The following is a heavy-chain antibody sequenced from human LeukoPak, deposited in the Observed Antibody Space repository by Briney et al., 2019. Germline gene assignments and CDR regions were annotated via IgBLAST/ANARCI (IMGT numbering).Heavy chain of an antibody. CDR1: GYTFTSYD. CDR2: MNPNSGNT. J-gene: IGHJ4*02. CDR3: ARGRGYGDPFDY. V-gene: IGHV1-8*03. D-gene: IGHD4-17*01. Sequence: ASVKVSCKASGYTFTSYDINWVRQATGQGLEWMGWMNPNSGNTGYAQKFQGRVTITRNTSISTAYMELSSLRSEDTTVYYCARGRGYGDPFDYWGQGALVTVSS.